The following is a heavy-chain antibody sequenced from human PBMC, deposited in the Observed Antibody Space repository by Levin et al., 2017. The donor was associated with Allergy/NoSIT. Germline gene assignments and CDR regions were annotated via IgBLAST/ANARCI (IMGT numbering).Heavy chain of an antibody. D-gene: IGHD3-10*01. J-gene: IGHJ4*02. CDR1: GGSISSGSYY. Sequence: PSETLSLTCKVSGGSISSGSYYWSWIRQPAAKGLEWIGRIYSSGSANYNPPLKSRVTISVDTSKNQFSLKLSSVTAADTAVYYCARAEVGSEHWGQGTLVTVSS. CDR2: IYSSGSA. V-gene: IGHV4-61*02. CDR3: ARAEVGSEH.